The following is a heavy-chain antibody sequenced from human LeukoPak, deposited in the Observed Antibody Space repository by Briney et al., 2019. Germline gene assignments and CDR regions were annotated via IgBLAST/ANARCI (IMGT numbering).Heavy chain of an antibody. V-gene: IGHV4-34*01. CDR1: GGSFNGYY. Sequence: SETLSLTCAVYGGSFNGYYWTWIRQPPGKGLKWIGEINHSGGTDYNPSLKSRVTISIDTSKNQFSLRLTSVTAADTAVYYCARGASGQQLVQVYWGQGTLVTVSS. CDR3: ARGASGQQLVQVY. J-gene: IGHJ4*02. D-gene: IGHD6-13*01. CDR2: INHSGGT.